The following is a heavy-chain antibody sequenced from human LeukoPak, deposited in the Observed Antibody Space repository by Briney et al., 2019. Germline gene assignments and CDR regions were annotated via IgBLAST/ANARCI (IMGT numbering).Heavy chain of an antibody. D-gene: IGHD5-12*01. CDR2: IYYSGST. V-gene: IGHV4-61*01. CDR3: AREIFRGYDSSVKWFDP. Sequence: SETLSLTCTVSGGSVSSGSYYWSWIRQPPGKGLEWIGYIYYSGSTNYNPSLKSRVTISVDTSKNQFSLKLSSVTAADTAVYYCAREIFRGYDSSVKWFDPWGQGTLVTVSS. CDR1: GGSVSSGSYY. J-gene: IGHJ5*02.